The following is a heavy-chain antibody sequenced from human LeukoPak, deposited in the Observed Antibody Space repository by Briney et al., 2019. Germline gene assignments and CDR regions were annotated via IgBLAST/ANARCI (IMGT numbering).Heavy chain of an antibody. V-gene: IGHV4-4*09. CDR1: GGSISSYY. Sequence: KPSETLSLTCNVSGGSISSYYWSWIRQPPGQGLEWIAYIHSSGYTNYNPSLKSRVTISVDTSKNQFSLKVTSVTAADTAVYYCAKRQGPNSGSYDYFDPWGQGTLVTVSS. D-gene: IGHD1-26*01. CDR2: IHSSGYT. J-gene: IGHJ5*02. CDR3: AKRQGPNSGSYDYFDP.